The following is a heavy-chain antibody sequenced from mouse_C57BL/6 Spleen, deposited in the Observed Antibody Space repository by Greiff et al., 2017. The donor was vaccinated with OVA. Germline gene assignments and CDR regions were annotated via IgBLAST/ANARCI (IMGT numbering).Heavy chain of an antibody. Sequence: VQLQQSGPELVKPGASVKISCKASGYTFTDYYMNWVKQSHGKSLEWIGDINPNNGGTSYNQKFKGKATLTVDKSSSTAYMELRSLTSEDSAVYYCARRGFITGGAMDYWGQGTSVTVSS. CDR3: ARRGFITGGAMDY. D-gene: IGHD1-1*01. V-gene: IGHV1-26*01. CDR2: INPNNGGT. J-gene: IGHJ4*01. CDR1: GYTFTDYY.